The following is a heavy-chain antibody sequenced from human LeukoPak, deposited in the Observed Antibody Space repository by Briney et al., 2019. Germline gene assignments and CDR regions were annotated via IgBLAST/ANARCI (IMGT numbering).Heavy chain of an antibody. CDR3: ARDMQN. D-gene: IGHD2-2*01. CDR1: GGSVTGYY. CDR2: IHYTGLT. J-gene: IGHJ4*02. Sequence: SETLSLTCTVSGGSVTGYYWSWIRQPPGKGLEWIGYIHYTGLTIYNPSLKSRVTISVDTSKNQFSLRLNSVTAADTAVYYCARDMQNWGQGTLVTVSS. V-gene: IGHV4-4*08.